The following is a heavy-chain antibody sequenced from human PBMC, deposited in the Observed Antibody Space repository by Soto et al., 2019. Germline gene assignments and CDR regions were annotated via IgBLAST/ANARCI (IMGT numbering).Heavy chain of an antibody. CDR3: AKDRRGWPFAFDI. J-gene: IGHJ3*02. Sequence: GGSLRLSSAASGFTFSSYAMSWVRQAPGKGLEWVSAISGSGGSTYYADSVQGRFTISRDNSKNTLYLQMNSLRAEDTAVYYCAKDRRGWPFAFDIMGQVPMIT. CDR1: GFTFSSYA. V-gene: IGHV3-23*01. CDR2: ISGSGGST.